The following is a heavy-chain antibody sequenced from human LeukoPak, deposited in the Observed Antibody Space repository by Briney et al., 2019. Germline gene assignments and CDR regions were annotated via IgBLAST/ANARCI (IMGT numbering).Heavy chain of an antibody. V-gene: IGHV1-18*01. CDR1: GYTLTELS. Sequence: ASVKVSCKVSGYTLTELSMHWVRQAPGQGLEWVGWISSDNSNTNYAQKFEDRVTLTTDTSTSTAFMDLRSLRSDDTAIYYCARSRITMVRGGVQILYYFDSWGQGTLVFVSS. D-gene: IGHD3-10*01. CDR3: ARSRITMVRGGVQILYYFDS. CDR2: ISSDNSNT. J-gene: IGHJ4*02.